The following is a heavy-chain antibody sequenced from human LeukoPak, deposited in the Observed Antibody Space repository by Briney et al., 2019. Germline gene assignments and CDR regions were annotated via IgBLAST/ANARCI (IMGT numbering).Heavy chain of an antibody. V-gene: IGHV4-30-2*01. Sequence: PPQTLSLTCAVSGGSISSGGYSWSWIRQPPGKGLEWIGHIYHSGSTYYNPSLKSRVTISVDTSKNQFSLKLSSVTAADTAVYYCASARDFWSGYGPLYYYMDVWGKGTTVTVSS. CDR2: IYHSGST. CDR1: GGSISSGGYS. D-gene: IGHD3-3*01. J-gene: IGHJ6*03. CDR3: ASARDFWSGYGPLYYYMDV.